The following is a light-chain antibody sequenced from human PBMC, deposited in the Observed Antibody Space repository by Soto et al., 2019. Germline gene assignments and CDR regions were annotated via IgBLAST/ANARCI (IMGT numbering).Light chain of an antibody. CDR2: EVN. J-gene: IGLJ2*01. V-gene: IGLV2-8*01. Sequence: QPVLTQPPSVSGAPGQRVTISCTGSTSNIGASYDVHWYQQHPGKAPKLMIYEVNKRPSGVPDRFSGSKSGNTASLTVSGLQAEDEAHYYCSSYGGNNNLVFGGGTKLTVL. CDR1: TSNIGASYD. CDR3: SSYGGNNNLV.